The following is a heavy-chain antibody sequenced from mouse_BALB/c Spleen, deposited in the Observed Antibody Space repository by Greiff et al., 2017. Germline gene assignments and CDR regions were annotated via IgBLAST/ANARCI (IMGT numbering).Heavy chain of an antibody. V-gene: IGHV14-4*02. D-gene: IGHD1-1*01. Sequence: EVQLQESGAELVRSGASVKLSCTASGFNIKDYYMHWVKQRPEQGLEWIGWIDPENGDTEYAPKFQGKATMTADTSSNTAYLQLSSLTSEDTAVYYGNAGGYYGSSPAWFAYWGQGTLVTVSA. CDR2: IDPENGDT. CDR3: NAGGYYGSSPAWFAY. J-gene: IGHJ3*01. CDR1: GFNIKDYY.